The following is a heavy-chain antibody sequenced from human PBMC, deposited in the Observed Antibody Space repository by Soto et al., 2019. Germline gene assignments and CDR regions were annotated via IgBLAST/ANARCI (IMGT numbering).Heavy chain of an antibody. Sequence: GGSLRLSCAASGFTFSSYWMSWVRQAPGKGLEWVANIKQDGSEKYYVDSVKGRFTISRDNAKNSLYLQMNSLRAEDTAVYYCARDFWEAVAATYWFDPWGQGTLVTVS. V-gene: IGHV3-7*01. D-gene: IGHD6-19*01. CDR1: GFTFSSYW. CDR3: ARDFWEAVAATYWFDP. J-gene: IGHJ5*02. CDR2: IKQDGSEK.